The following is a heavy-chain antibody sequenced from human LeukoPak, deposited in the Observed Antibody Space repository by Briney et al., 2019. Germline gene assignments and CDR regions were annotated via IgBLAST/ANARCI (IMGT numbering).Heavy chain of an antibody. V-gene: IGHV3-48*03. D-gene: IGHD4-23*01. CDR1: GFTFSSYE. CDR2: ISSSGSTI. J-gene: IGHJ4*02. CDR3: ARTVARIGY. Sequence: GGSLRLSCAASGFTFSSYEMNWVRQAPREGLEWVSHISSSGSTIYYTDSVKGRFTISRDNSKNSLYLQMNSLRAEDTAIYYCARTVARIGYWGQGTLVTVSS.